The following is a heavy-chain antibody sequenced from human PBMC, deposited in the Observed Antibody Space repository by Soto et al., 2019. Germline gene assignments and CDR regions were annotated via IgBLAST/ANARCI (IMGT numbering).Heavy chain of an antibody. J-gene: IGHJ4*02. CDR2: ITDSGGST. CDR1: GFTFSSYA. CDR3: AKDPQSRYGPNDY. Sequence: EVQLLESGGALVQPGGSLRLSCAASGFTFSSYAMSWVRQAPGKGLEWVSIITDSGGSTYYADSVKGRFTISRDNSKNTLYLQMNSLRAEDTAVYYCAKDPQSRYGPNDYWGQGTLVTVSS. V-gene: IGHV3-23*01. D-gene: IGHD5-18*01.